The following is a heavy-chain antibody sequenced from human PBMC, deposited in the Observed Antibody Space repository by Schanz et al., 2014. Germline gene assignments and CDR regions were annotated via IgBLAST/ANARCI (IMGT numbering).Heavy chain of an antibody. CDR2: INPSVGNT. J-gene: IGHJ3*02. CDR1: GYTFTSYY. V-gene: IGHV1-46*03. Sequence: QVQLVQSGAEVKKPGASVKVSCEASGYTFTSYYIHWFRQAPGQGLEWMGLINPSVGNTNYAQKFRGRVTMTRDTSTSTGYMELSSLRSEDTAVYFCARGPSTGACDIWGQGTMVTVSS. CDR3: ARGPSTGACDI.